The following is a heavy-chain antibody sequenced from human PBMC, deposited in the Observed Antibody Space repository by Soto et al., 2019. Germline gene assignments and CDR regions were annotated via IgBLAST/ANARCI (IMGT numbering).Heavy chain of an antibody. J-gene: IGHJ4*02. V-gene: IGHV1-69*06. Sequence: QVQLVQSGAEVKKPGSSVKVSCKASGGTFSSYAISWVRQAPGQGLEWMGGIIPIFGTANYAQKFQGRVTIPADKSTSQAYMELGSLRSEDRAVYYCARAGYGGNGRDYFDYWGQGPLVPVSS. CDR1: GGTFSSYA. D-gene: IGHD2-15*01. CDR2: IIPIFGTA. CDR3: ARAGYGGNGRDYFDY.